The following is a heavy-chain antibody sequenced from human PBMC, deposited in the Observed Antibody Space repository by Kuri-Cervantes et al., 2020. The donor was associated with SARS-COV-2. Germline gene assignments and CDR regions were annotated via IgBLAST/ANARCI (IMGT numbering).Heavy chain of an antibody. CDR3: ARGGGGSGDFEYFQC. D-gene: IGHD2-15*01. J-gene: IGHJ1*01. Sequence: GESLKISCVVSGFTLSNSYMSWVRQAPGKGLEWVSVIYSGGSTFYPDSVKGRFMVSRDNSRNTMYLQMNSLRVEDTAVYFCARGGGGSGDFEYFQCWGQGTVVTVSS. V-gene: IGHV3-53*01. CDR2: IYSGGST. CDR1: GFTLSNSY.